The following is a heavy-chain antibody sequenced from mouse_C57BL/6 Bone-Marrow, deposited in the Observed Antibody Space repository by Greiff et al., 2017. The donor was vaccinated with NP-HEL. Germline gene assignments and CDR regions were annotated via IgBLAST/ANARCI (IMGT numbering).Heavy chain of an antibody. Sequence: DVMLVESGGDLVKPGGSLKLSCAASGFTFSSYGMSWVRQTPDKRLEWVATISSGGSYTYYPDSVKGRVTISGDNAKNTLYLQMSSLKSEDTAMYYCARRGLRRSFAYWGQGTLVTVSA. V-gene: IGHV5-6*02. CDR3: ARRGLRRSFAY. D-gene: IGHD1-1*01. CDR2: ISSGGSYT. J-gene: IGHJ3*01. CDR1: GFTFSSYG.